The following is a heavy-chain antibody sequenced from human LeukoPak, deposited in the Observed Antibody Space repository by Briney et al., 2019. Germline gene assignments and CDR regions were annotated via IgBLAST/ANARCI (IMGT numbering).Heavy chain of an antibody. CDR1: GFNFSSYR. Sequence: PGGSLRLSCAVSGFNFSSYRMRWVRQAPGKGLEWVANIKQDGSEKYYLDSVKGRFTISRDNTKNSLYLQMNSLRAEDTAVYYCARDYSGWYYYWGQGTLVTVSS. J-gene: IGHJ4*02. CDR3: ARDYSGWYYY. D-gene: IGHD6-19*01. V-gene: IGHV3-7*04. CDR2: IKQDGSEK.